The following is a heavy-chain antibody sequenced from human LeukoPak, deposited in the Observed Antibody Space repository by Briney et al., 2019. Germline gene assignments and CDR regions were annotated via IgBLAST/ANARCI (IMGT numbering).Heavy chain of an antibody. CDR1: GYTFTGYY. V-gene: IGHV1-2*02. D-gene: IGHD6-19*01. CDR2: VNPDSGGT. Sequence: ASVKVSCKASGYTFTGYYIHWVRQAPGQGLEWMGWVNPDSGGTNYAQKFQGRVTMTRDTSIRTAYMELSRLRSDDTAVYYCARVLFYSSGNKSNRVDYWGQGTLVTVSS. CDR3: ARVLFYSSGNKSNRVDY. J-gene: IGHJ4*02.